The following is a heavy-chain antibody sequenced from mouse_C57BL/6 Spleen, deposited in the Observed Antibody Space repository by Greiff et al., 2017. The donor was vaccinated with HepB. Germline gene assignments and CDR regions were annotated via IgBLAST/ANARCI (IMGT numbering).Heavy chain of an antibody. Sequence: EVQLVESGGGLVKPGGSLKLSCAASGFTFSSYTMSWVRQTPEKRLEWVATISGGGGNTYYPDSVKGRFTISRDNAKNTLYLQMSSLRSEDTALYYCARPGYDYDGFAYWGQGTLVTVSA. CDR2: ISGGGGNT. CDR3: ARPGYDYDGFAY. CDR1: GFTFSSYT. D-gene: IGHD2-4*01. J-gene: IGHJ3*01. V-gene: IGHV5-9*01.